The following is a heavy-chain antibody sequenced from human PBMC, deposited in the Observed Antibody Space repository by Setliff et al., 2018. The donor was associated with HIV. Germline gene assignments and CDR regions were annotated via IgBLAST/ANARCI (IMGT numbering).Heavy chain of an antibody. V-gene: IGHV4-4*07. Sequence: PSETLSLTCTVSGGSISSYYWSWIRQPAGKGLEWIGRIYTSGSTNYNPSLKSRVTMSVDMSKNQFSLKVNSVTAADTAVYYCARDSPLDYGDYYFDYWGRGTLVTVSS. CDR2: IYTSGST. J-gene: IGHJ4*02. D-gene: IGHD4-17*01. CDR1: GGSISSYY. CDR3: ARDSPLDYGDYYFDY.